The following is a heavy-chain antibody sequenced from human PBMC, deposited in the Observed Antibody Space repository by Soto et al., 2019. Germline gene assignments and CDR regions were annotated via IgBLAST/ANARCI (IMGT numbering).Heavy chain of an antibody. D-gene: IGHD6-19*01. V-gene: IGHV4-59*12. CDR2: IYYSGST. Sequence: SETLSLTCTVSGGSISSYYWSWIRQRPGKGLEWIGYIYYSGSTNYNPSLKSRVTISVDTSKNQFSLKLSSVTAADTAVYYCARAGGLGAVAAYYWGQGTLVTVSS. CDR3: ARAGGLGAVAAYY. CDR1: GGSISSYY. J-gene: IGHJ4*02.